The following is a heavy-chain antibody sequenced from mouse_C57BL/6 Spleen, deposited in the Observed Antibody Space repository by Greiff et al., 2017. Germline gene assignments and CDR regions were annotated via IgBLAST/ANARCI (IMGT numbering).Heavy chain of an antibody. CDR3: ARDYYGSQDAMDY. J-gene: IGHJ4*01. CDR1: GYTFTDYY. CDR2: IYPGSGNT. V-gene: IGHV1-76*01. D-gene: IGHD1-1*01. Sequence: VKLQESGAELVRPGASVKLSCEASGYTFTDYYINWVKQRPGQGLEWIARIYPGSGNTYYNEKFKGKATLTAEKSSSTAYMQLSSLTSEDSAVYFCARDYYGSQDAMDYWGQGTSVTVSS.